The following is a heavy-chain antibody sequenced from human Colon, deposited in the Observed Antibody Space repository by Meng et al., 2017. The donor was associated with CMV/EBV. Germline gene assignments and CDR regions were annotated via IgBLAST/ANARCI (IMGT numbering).Heavy chain of an antibody. CDR2: LNPNSGDT. D-gene: IGHD3-10*01. V-gene: IGHV1-2*02. CDR1: GYTFTGYF. J-gene: IGHJ4*02. Sequence: QVQLLQSGAEVKKPGASVKVSCNASGYTFTGYFMFWVRQAPGQGLEWMGSLNPNSGDTNSAQKFHGRLTMTRDTSIHTAYMELGSLRSDDTAVYYCATISGGDFDFWGQGTLVTVSS. CDR3: ATISGGDFDF.